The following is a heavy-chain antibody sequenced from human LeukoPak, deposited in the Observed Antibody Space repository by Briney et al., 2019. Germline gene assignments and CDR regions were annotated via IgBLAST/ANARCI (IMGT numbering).Heavy chain of an antibody. J-gene: IGHJ6*02. CDR1: GFTFSSYG. CDR3: ARDRRYTSGYTSGYHYGMDV. CDR2: ISRAGIT. Sequence: PGGSLRLSCAASGFTFSSYGMHWVRQAPGKGLEWVSLISRAGITDYRGSVKGGFTIFRDNSNNTVYLQMNSLRAEDTAVYYCARDRRYTSGYTSGYHYGMDVWGQGTTVTVS. D-gene: IGHD6-25*01. V-gene: IGHV3-53*01.